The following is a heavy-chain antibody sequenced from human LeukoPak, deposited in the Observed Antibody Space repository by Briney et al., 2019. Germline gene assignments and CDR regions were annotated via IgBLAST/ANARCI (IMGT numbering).Heavy chain of an antibody. CDR2: ITGSGGNT. CDR1: GFTFSNYA. J-gene: IGHJ4*02. V-gene: IGHV3-23*01. Sequence: PGGSLRLSCAASGFTFSNYAMSWVRQAPGKGLEWVSAITGSGGNTYYADSVKGRFTISGDNSKNTLYLQMNSLRDEDTAVYYCAKWGDFDVLTGYYVPDFWGQGTLVTVSS. CDR3: AKWGDFDVLTGYYVPDF. D-gene: IGHD3-9*01.